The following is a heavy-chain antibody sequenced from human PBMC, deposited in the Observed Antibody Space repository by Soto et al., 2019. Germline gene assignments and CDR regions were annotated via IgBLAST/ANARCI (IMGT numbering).Heavy chain of an antibody. Sequence: SLTCTVSGGXISSGGWYWSWIRQHPGKGLEWIGYIYYSGSTYYNPSLQSRVTISVETSKNQFSLKLSSVTAADTAVYYCASYVWGSYRSIDYWGQGALVTVSS. CDR3: ASYVWGSYRSIDY. J-gene: IGHJ4*02. D-gene: IGHD3-16*02. CDR1: GGXISSGGWY. CDR2: IYYSGST. V-gene: IGHV4-31*03.